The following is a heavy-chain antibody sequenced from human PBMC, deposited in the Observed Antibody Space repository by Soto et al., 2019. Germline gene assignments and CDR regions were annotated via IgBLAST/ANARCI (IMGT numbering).Heavy chain of an antibody. CDR3: ARTYCSGGSCYSYPPYYYYYGREV. Sequence: VSCKAPGATFSSYAISWERQAPGQGLEWMGGLIPIFGTANYAQKFQGRVTITADESTSTAYMELSSLRSEDTAVYYCARTYCSGGSCYSYPPYYYYYGREVWEQGSRGAVAS. V-gene: IGHV1-69*01. CDR2: LIPIFGTA. J-gene: IGHJ6*01. CDR1: GATFSSYA. D-gene: IGHD2-15*01.